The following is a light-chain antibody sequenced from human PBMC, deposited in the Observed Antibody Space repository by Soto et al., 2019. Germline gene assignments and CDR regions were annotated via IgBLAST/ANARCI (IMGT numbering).Light chain of an antibody. J-gene: IGKJ1*01. CDR2: AVS. Sequence: DIQMTQSPSSLSASVGDRVTVTCRASQNIRNYLNWYQQKPGKAPKVLIYAVSRLESGVPSRFSGSGGGTDFTLTISSLQPEDFATYYCRQSYSLSWTFGQGTKVDIK. CDR3: RQSYSLSWT. V-gene: IGKV1-39*01. CDR1: QNIRNY.